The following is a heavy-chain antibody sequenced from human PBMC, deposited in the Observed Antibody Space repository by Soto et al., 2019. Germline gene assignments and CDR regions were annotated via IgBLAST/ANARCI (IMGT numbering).Heavy chain of an antibody. J-gene: IGHJ4*02. D-gene: IGHD3-3*01. CDR1: GFTFSSYS. Sequence: GGSLRLSCAASGFTFSSYSMNWVRQAPGKGLEWVSSISSSSSYIYYADSVKGRFTISRDNAKNSLYLQMNSLRAEDTAVYYCARDTPETHYDFWSGYYNFDYWGQGTLVTVSS. CDR2: ISSSSSYI. V-gene: IGHV3-21*01. CDR3: ARDTPETHYDFWSGYYNFDY.